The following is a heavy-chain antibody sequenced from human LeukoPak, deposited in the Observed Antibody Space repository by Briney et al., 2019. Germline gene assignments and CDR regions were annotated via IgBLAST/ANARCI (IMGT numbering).Heavy chain of an antibody. V-gene: IGHV3-23*01. CDR2: LSGSGGTT. CDR3: AKKIEGNSRYYYHSMDV. CDR1: GFIFSNYG. D-gene: IGHD4-23*01. J-gene: IGHJ6*03. Sequence: GGSLRLSCAASGFIFSNYGMSWVRQAPGKGLEWVSGLSGSGGTTYYADSVKGRFTISRDNIKNILYLQMSSLRAEDTAVYYCAKKIEGNSRYYYHSMDVWGKGTTVTISS.